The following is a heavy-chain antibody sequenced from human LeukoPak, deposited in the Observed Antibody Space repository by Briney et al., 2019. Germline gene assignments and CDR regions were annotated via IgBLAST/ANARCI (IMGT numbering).Heavy chain of an antibody. CDR1: GFTFSNYA. CDR3: ARGGTSCYRCFDY. J-gene: IGHJ4*02. V-gene: IGHV3-23*01. D-gene: IGHD2-2*02. Sequence: PGGSLRLSCAASGFTFSNYAMSWVRQAPGKGLEWVSTISGSGGSTYYADSVKGRFTISRDNSKNTLYLQMNSLRAEDTAVYYCARGGTSCYRCFDYWGQGTLVTVSS. CDR2: ISGSGGST.